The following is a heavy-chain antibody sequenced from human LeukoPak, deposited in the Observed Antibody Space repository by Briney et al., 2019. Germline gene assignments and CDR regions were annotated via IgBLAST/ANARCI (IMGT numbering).Heavy chain of an antibody. J-gene: IGHJ4*02. D-gene: IGHD3-16*01. CDR3: ARTSHDYISFFDY. CDR2: IYYSGST. Sequence: PSETLSLTCTVSGGSISSGGYYWSWIRQHPGKGLEWIGYIYYSGSTYYNPSLKSRVTISVDTSKNQFSLKLSSVTAADTAVYYCARTSHDYISFFDYWGQGTLVTVSS. CDR1: GGSISSGGYY. V-gene: IGHV4-31*03.